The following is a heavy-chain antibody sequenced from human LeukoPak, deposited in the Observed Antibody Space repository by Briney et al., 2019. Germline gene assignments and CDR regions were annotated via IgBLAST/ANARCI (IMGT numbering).Heavy chain of an antibody. Sequence: GGSLRLSCAASGFTVSSNYMSWVRQAPGKGLEYVSVIYTGGSTYYADSVKGRFTISRDKSKNTLDLQMDSLRAEDTAVYYCARLIAAAGRVYFDSWGQGTPVTVSS. CDR1: GFTVSSNY. J-gene: IGHJ4*02. V-gene: IGHV3-53*01. CDR2: IYTGGST. D-gene: IGHD6-13*01. CDR3: ARLIAAAGRVYFDS.